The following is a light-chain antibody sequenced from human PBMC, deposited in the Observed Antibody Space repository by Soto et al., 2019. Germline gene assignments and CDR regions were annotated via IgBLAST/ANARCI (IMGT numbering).Light chain of an antibody. Sequence: EIVLTQSPGTXSLSPGERATLFXRASQSVSSRSLAWYQQNPAQAPRLLIYGASTRATGIPDRFSGSGSGTDFTLAISRLEPEDFAMYYCQQYGSSPRTFGQGTKVDI. CDR2: GAS. V-gene: IGKV3-20*01. CDR1: QSVSSRS. CDR3: QQYGSSPRT. J-gene: IGKJ1*01.